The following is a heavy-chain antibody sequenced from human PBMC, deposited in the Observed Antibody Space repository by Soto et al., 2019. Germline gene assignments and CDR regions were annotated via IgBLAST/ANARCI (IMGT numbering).Heavy chain of an antibody. J-gene: IGHJ4*02. CDR1: GYTFTSYY. CDR3: ARDRAMYYYGSGVAY. CDR2: INPSGGST. D-gene: IGHD3-10*01. V-gene: IGHV1-46*01. Sequence: QVQLVQSGAEVKKPGASVKVSCKASGYTFTSYYMHWVRQAPGQGLEWMGIINPSGGSTSYAQKFQGRVTMTRDTSTSTVYMELSSLRSEDTAVYYCARDRAMYYYGSGVAYWGQGTLGTVSS.